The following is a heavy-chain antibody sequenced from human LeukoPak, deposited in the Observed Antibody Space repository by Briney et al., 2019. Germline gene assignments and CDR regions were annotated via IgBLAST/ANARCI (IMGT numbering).Heavy chain of an antibody. D-gene: IGHD3-10*01. J-gene: IGHJ4*02. CDR1: GFTFSGYG. CDR2: ISNDGSNK. Sequence: PGGSLRLSCAASGFTFSGYGMHWVRRAPGKGLEWVAVISNDGSNKYYADSVKGRFTISRDNSKNTLYLLMNSLRAEDTAVYYCAKDRDMVRGENYFDYWGQGTLVTVSS. V-gene: IGHV3-30*18. CDR3: AKDRDMVRGENYFDY.